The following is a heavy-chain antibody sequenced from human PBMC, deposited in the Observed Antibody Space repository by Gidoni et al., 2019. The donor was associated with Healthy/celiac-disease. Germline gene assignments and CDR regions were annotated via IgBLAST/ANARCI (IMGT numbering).Heavy chain of an antibody. D-gene: IGHD2-2*01. V-gene: IGHV3-23*01. CDR3: ASGCSSTSCYAAPGYYGMDV. J-gene: IGHJ6*02. Sequence: EVQLLESGGGLVQPGGPLRFSCAASGFTLGSYAMSWVRQSPGKGLEWVSAISGRGGSTYYADSVKGRFTISRDNSKNTLYLQMNSLRAEDTAVYYCASGCSSTSCYAAPGYYGMDVWGQGTTVTVSS. CDR1: GFTLGSYA. CDR2: ISGRGGST.